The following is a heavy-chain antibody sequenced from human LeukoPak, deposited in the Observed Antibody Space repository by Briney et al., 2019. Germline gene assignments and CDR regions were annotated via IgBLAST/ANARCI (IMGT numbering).Heavy chain of an antibody. V-gene: IGHV3-48*03. D-gene: IGHD2-15*01. Sequence: PGGSLRLSCAASGFTFSSYEMNWVRQAPGKGLEWVSYISSSGSTIYYADSVKGRFTISRDNAKNSLYLQMNSLRAEDTAVYYCARDYSGCSGGSCYYYMDVWGKGTTVTISS. CDR1: GFTFSSYE. CDR3: ARDYSGCSGGSCYYYMDV. CDR2: ISSSGSTI. J-gene: IGHJ6*03.